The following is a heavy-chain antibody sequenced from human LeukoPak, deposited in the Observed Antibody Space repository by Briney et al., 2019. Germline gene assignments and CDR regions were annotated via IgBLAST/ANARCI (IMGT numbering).Heavy chain of an antibody. D-gene: IGHD4-17*01. CDR1: GGSISSSSYY. CDR2: IYTSGST. Sequence: PSETLSLTCTVSGGSISSSSYYWGWIRQPPGKGLEWIGRIYTSGSTNYNPSLKSRVTISVDTSKNQFSLKLSSVTAADTAVYYCARDHPDYGDYCFDYWGQGTLVTVSS. J-gene: IGHJ4*02. V-gene: IGHV4-61*02. CDR3: ARDHPDYGDYCFDY.